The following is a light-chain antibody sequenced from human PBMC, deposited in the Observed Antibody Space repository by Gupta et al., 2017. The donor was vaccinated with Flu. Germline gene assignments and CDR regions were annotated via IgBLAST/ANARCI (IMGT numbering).Light chain of an antibody. V-gene: IGLV10-54*04. CDR2: RNN. J-gene: IGLJ3*02. Sequence: TVTITCTGDNDNVGDQGAAWLQQHQGHPPKLLSYRNNNRPSGISERFSASRSGNTASLTITGLQPEDEADYYCSAWDSSLGAQVFGGGTKLTVL. CDR1: NDNVGDQG. CDR3: SAWDSSLGAQV.